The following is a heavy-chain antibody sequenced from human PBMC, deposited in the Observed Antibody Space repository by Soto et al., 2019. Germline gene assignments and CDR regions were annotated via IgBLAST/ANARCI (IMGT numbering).Heavy chain of an antibody. CDR1: GAALSSGGYF. D-gene: IGHD6-19*01. J-gene: IGHJ5*02. V-gene: IGHV4-61*08. CDR2: IYYSVGT. Sequence: SETLSLTCTVSGAALSSGGYFYTWVRQPPGKGLEWLGYIYYSVGTNYNPSLKRRVTISLDKSKSKFSLRLISVTAADTAVYYCTREQSDDNYFDPWGQGTMVTVSS. CDR3: TREQSDDNYFDP.